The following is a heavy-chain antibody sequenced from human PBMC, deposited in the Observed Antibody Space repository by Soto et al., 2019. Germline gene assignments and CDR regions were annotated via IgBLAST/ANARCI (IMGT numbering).Heavy chain of an antibody. CDR2: ISNDGSNK. D-gene: IGHD6-13*01. Sequence: GCMKLSCAASGVSFRISVMHVARQAPGKGLEWVAVISNDGSNKYYADSVKGRFTISRDTSKNTLYLQMNSLRAEDMAVYYCAKDYSTWCMDVWGQGTTVTVSS. CDR3: AKDYSTWCMDV. V-gene: IGHV3-30*18. J-gene: IGHJ6*02. CDR1: GVSFRISV.